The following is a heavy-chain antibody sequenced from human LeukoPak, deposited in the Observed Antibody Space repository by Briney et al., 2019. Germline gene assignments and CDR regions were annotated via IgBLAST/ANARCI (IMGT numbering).Heavy chain of an antibody. Sequence: GGSLRLSCAASGFPFSSYSMTWVRQAPGKGLEWVANIKPDGTTKFYVDSVKGRFTISRDNALNSLYLKMNSLRAEDTAIYYCARSIPYGTTWYGRSDYWGQGTLVTVSS. CDR2: IKPDGTTK. CDR3: ARSIPYGTTWYGRSDY. J-gene: IGHJ4*02. CDR1: GFPFSSYS. V-gene: IGHV3-7*03. D-gene: IGHD6-13*01.